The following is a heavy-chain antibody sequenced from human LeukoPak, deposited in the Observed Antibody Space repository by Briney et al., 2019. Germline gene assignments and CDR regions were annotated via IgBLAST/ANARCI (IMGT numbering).Heavy chain of an antibody. V-gene: IGHV3-30*02. J-gene: IGHJ5*02. CDR3: AKDPQEHHYYGSGSYYPGGWFDP. D-gene: IGHD3-10*01. CDR2: IRYDGSNK. Sequence: GGSLRLSCAASGFTFSSYGMHWVRQAPGKGLEWVAFIRYDGSNKYYADSVKGRFTISRDNSKNTLYLQMNSLRAEDTAVYYCAKDPQEHHYYGSGSYYPGGWFDPWGQGTLVTVSS. CDR1: GFTFSSYG.